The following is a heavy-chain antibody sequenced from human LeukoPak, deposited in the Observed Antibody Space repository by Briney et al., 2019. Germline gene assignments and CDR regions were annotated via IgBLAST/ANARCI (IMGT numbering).Heavy chain of an antibody. V-gene: IGHV3-15*01. Sequence: GGSLRLSCAASGFTFSNAWMSWVRQAPGKGPEWVGRIKSKTDGGTTDYAAPVKGRFTTSRDDSKNTLYLQMNSLKTEDTAVYYCTTSRVYYDSSGPETNWDFDYWGQGTLVTVSS. CDR1: GFTFSNAW. CDR2: IKSKTDGGTT. J-gene: IGHJ4*02. CDR3: TTSRVYYDSSGPETNWDFDY. D-gene: IGHD3-22*01.